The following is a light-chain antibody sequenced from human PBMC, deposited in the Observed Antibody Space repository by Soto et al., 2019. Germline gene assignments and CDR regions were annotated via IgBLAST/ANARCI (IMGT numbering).Light chain of an antibody. V-gene: IGKV1-5*01. CDR3: QQSYSLPYT. Sequence: DIKMTQSPSTLSASVGDTVTVTCRASQSVSGWLAWYQQKPGEAPKLLIYDASSLQSGVSSRFSGSGSGTDFTLTISSLQPEDSATYYCQQSYSLPYTFGQGTKVDIK. J-gene: IGKJ2*01. CDR2: DAS. CDR1: QSVSGW.